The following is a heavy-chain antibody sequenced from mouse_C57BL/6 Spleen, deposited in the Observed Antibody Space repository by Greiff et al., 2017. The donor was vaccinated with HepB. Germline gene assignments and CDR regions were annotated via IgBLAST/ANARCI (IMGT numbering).Heavy chain of an antibody. CDR2: IYPGSGST. J-gene: IGHJ4*01. V-gene: IGHV1-55*01. CDR3: ARFLYDYYYYAMDY. CDR1: GYTFTSYW. D-gene: IGHD2-4*01. Sequence: VQLQQPGAELVKPGASVKMSCKASGYTFTSYWITWVKQRPGQGLEWIGDIYPGSGSTNYNEKFKSKATLTVETSSSTAYMQLSSLTSEDSAVYYCARFLYDYYYYAMDYWGQGTSVTVSS.